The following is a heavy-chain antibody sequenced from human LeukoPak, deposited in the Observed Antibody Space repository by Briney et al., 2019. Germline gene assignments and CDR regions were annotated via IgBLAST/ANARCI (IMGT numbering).Heavy chain of an antibody. Sequence: GGSLRLSCAASGFTFSTYGMHWVRQAPGKGLEWVAVIWYDGSNKYYADSVTGRFTISRDNSDNTVYLQMNSLRAEDTAVYYCARDEAGHSAAFDIWGQGTMVTVSS. J-gene: IGHJ3*02. CDR2: IWYDGSNK. CDR3: ARDEAGHSAAFDI. CDR1: GFTFSTYG. V-gene: IGHV3-33*01.